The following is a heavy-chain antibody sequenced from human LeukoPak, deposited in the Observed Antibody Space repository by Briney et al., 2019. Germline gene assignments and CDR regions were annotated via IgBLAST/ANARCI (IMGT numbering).Heavy chain of an antibody. CDR2: ISWNSGSI. Sequence: GRSLRVSCAASGFTFDDYAMHWVRQAPGNGLEWVSGISWNSGSIGYADSVKGRFTISRDNAKNSLYLQMNSLRAEDTALYYCAKVGSGWSYGMDVWGQGTTVTVSS. J-gene: IGHJ6*02. CDR3: AKVGSGWSYGMDV. V-gene: IGHV3-9*01. CDR1: GFTFDDYA. D-gene: IGHD6-19*01.